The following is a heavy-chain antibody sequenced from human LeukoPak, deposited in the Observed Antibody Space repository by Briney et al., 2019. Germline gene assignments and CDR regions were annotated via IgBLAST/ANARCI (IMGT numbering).Heavy chain of an antibody. J-gene: IGHJ4*02. V-gene: IGHV3-21*01. CDR3: ASNRFYSSSSEYYFDY. D-gene: IGHD6-6*01. Sequence: GGSLRPSCTASGFTFSTYNMNWVRQAPGEGREWVSSISSSSIYIYYADSMKGRFTISRDNAKNSLYLQMNSLRAEDTAVYYCASNRFYSSSSEYYFDYWGQGTLVTVSS. CDR1: GFTFSTYN. CDR2: ISSSSIYI.